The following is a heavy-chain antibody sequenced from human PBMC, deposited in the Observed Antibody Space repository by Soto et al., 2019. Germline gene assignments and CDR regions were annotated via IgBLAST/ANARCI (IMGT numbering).Heavy chain of an antibody. V-gene: IGHV4-34*01. CDR3: ARFSGSYYYAMHV. D-gene: IGHD6-19*01. CDR1: GGSFSGYY. J-gene: IGHJ6*02. Sequence: QVQLQQWGAGLLKPSGTLSLTCAVYGGSFSGYYWSWIRQPPGKGLEWIGEINHSGVTNYKPSLKRRVTISVDTSKNQFSLQLKSVTAADTALYYCARFSGSYYYAMHVWGQGSTVTVSS. CDR2: INHSGVT.